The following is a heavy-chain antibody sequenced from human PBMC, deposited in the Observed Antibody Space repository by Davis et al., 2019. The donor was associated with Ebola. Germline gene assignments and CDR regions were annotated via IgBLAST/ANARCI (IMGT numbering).Heavy chain of an antibody. V-gene: IGHV4-61*05. D-gene: IGHD3-9*01. CDR3: ARVYYDILTGLTLFDY. CDR2: IYYSGST. J-gene: IGHJ4*02. CDR1: GGSIISSSSY. Sequence: SETLSLTCVVSGGSIISSSSYWGWIRQPPGKGLEWIGYIYYSGSTNYNPSLKSRVTISVDTSKNQFSLKLSSVTAADTAVYYCARVYYDILTGLTLFDYWGQGTLVTVSS.